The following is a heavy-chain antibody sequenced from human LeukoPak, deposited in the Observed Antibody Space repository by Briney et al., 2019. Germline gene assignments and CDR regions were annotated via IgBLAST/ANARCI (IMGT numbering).Heavy chain of an antibody. Sequence: GGSLRLSCAASGFTFSSYEMNRVRPGPGKGLEWVSYISSSGSTKYYADSVKSRFTISRDNAKKSLYLQMNSLRAEDTAVYYCARGWGEGGQGTLVTVSS. CDR3: ARGWGE. D-gene: IGHD3-10*01. V-gene: IGHV3-48*03. CDR2: ISSSGSTK. J-gene: IGHJ4*02. CDR1: GFTFSSYE.